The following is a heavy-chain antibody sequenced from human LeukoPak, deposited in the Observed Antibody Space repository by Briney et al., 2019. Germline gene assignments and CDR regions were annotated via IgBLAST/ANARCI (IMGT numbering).Heavy chain of an antibody. V-gene: IGHV4-59*01. Sequence: SETLSLTCTVSGGSISSYYWSWIRQPPGKGLEWIGCIYYSGSTNYNPSLKSRVTISVDTSKNQFSLKLSSVTAADTAVYYCARVASSGYLYWGQGTLVTVSS. CDR2: IYYSGST. D-gene: IGHD3-22*01. J-gene: IGHJ4*02. CDR1: GGSISSYY. CDR3: ARVASSGYLY.